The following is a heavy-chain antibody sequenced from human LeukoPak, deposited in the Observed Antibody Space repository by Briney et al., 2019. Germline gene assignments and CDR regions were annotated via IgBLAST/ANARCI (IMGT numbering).Heavy chain of an antibody. CDR2: IYYSGST. Sequence: TSETLSLTCTVSGGSISSSSYYWGWIRQPPGKGLEWIGSIYYSGSTYYNPSLKSRVTISVDTSKNQFSLKLSSVTAADTAVYYCARPPYSSGWSIDAFDIWGQGTMVTVSS. D-gene: IGHD6-19*01. V-gene: IGHV4-39*01. CDR1: GGSISSSSYY. J-gene: IGHJ3*02. CDR3: ARPPYSSGWSIDAFDI.